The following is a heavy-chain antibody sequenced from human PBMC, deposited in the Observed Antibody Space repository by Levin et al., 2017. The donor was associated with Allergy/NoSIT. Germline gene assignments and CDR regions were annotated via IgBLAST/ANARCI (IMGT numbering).Heavy chain of an antibody. Sequence: SGGSLRLSCAASGFTFSSYAMHWVRQAPGKGLEWVAVISYDGSNKYYADSVKGRFTISRDNSKNTLYLQMNSLRAEDTAVYYCARDSYDFWSGYHYFDYWGQGTLVTVSS. CDR2: ISYDGSNK. V-gene: IGHV3-30-3*01. J-gene: IGHJ4*02. CDR1: GFTFSSYA. D-gene: IGHD3-3*01. CDR3: ARDSYDFWSGYHYFDY.